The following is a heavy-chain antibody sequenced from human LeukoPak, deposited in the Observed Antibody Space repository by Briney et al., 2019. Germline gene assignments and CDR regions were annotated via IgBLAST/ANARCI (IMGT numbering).Heavy chain of an antibody. CDR2: ISGSGGSR. Sequence: GGSLRLSCAASGFTFSSYAMSWVRQAPGKGLEWVSAISGSGGSRYYADSVKGRFTISRDNSKNTLFLQMNSLRAEDTAVYYCAKDRDRHPLDAIDIWGQGTMVTVSS. J-gene: IGHJ3*02. CDR1: GFTFSSYA. V-gene: IGHV3-23*01. CDR3: AKDRDRHPLDAIDI. D-gene: IGHD3-10*01.